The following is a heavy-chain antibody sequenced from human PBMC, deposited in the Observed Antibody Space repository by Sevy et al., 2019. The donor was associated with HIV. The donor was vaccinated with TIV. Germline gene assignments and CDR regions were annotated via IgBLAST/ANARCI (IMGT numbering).Heavy chain of an antibody. CDR1: GFSFSDYG. D-gene: IGHD3-10*01. Sequence: GGSLRLSCEVAGFSFSDYGMTWVRQAPGKGLEWVSSISATGGSTYYADFVDGRFTVSRVNSKNTLYLYMDGLRAEDTAVYYCAKEALTYYSVPGSYLAGAFDIWGQVTMVTVSS. CDR3: AKEALTYYSVPGSYLAGAFDI. J-gene: IGHJ3*02. V-gene: IGHV3-23*01. CDR2: ISATGGST.